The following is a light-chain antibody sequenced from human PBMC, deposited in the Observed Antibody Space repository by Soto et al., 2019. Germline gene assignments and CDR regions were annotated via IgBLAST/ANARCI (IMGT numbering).Light chain of an antibody. CDR1: SSNVGSYNL. CDR2: EVT. J-gene: IGLJ2*01. CDR3: CSYAGSDTMI. Sequence: QSALTQHASVSGSPGQSITISCTGTSSNVGSYNLVSWYQQHPGEAPKLIIYEVTKRPSGVSNRFSGSKSANTASLTISGLQPEDAADYYCCSYAGSDTMIFGGGTQLTVL. V-gene: IGLV2-23*02.